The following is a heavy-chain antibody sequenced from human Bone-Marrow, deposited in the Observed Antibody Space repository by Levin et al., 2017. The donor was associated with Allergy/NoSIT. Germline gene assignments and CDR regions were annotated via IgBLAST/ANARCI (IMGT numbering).Heavy chain of an antibody. V-gene: IGHV4-59*01. CDR2: VYQTGSF. CDR3: ARAGLKNWFDP. D-gene: IGHD3/OR15-3a*01. J-gene: IGHJ5*02. CDR1: GGSISTYY. Sequence: SQTLSLTCTVSGGSISTYYWQWIRQPPGKGLEWIGYVYQTGSFNYNPSLTSRVMISVDTSKNQFSLRLHSVTAADTAVYYCARAGLKNWFDPWGQGALVTVSS.